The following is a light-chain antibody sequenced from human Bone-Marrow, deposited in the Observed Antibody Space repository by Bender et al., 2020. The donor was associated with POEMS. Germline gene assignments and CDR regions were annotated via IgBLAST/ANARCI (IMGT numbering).Light chain of an antibody. CDR1: NLGEKY. V-gene: IGLV3-1*01. CDR3: SSYATSGARV. J-gene: IGLJ1*01. Sequence: SYDLTQPPSVSVSAGQTATITCSGDNLGEKYACWYQQKPGQSPVLIMYQDSKRPSGIPERFSGSKSGNTASLTISAIQAEDEADYYCSSYATSGARVFGTGTKVTVL. CDR2: QDS.